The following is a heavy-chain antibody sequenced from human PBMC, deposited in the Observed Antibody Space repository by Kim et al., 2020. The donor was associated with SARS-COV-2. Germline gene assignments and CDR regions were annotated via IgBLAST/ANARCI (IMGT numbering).Heavy chain of an antibody. CDR1: GFTFSSYA. CDR3: AREDLFTQYYFDY. Sequence: GGSLRLSCAASGFTFSSYAMHWVRQAPGKGLEWVAVISYDGSNKYYADSVKGRFTISRDNSKNTLYLQMNSLRAEDTAVYYCAREDLFTQYYFDYWGQGTLVTVSS. J-gene: IGHJ4*02. CDR2: ISYDGSNK. V-gene: IGHV3-30*04.